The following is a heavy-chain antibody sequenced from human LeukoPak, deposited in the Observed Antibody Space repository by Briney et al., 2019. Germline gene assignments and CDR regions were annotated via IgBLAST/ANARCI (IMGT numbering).Heavy chain of an antibody. V-gene: IGHV5-51*01. CDR3: ARLSYCSGGSCSYYFDY. J-gene: IGHJ4*02. CDR1: GYSFTSYW. D-gene: IGHD2-15*01. CDR2: IYPGDSDT. Sequence: KPGESLKISCKGSGYSFTSYWIGWVRQMPGKGLEWMAIIYPGDSDTRYSPSFQGQVTISADKSISTAYLQWSSLKASDTAMYYCARLSYCSGGSCSYYFDYWGQGTLVTVSS.